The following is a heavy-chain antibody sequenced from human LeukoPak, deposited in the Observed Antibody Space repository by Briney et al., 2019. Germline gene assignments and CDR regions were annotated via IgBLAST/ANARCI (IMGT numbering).Heavy chain of an antibody. CDR3: ARGRGYDSGAYNYAFSDY. CDR1: RFTFSNYG. CDR2: TWYDGSNK. J-gene: IGHJ4*02. D-gene: IGHD3-22*01. Sequence: GGSLRLSCAASRFTFSNYGMHWVRQGPGKGLEWVAATWYDGSNKYYADPVKGRFTISRDNSNNTLYLQMNSLRAEDTAVYYCARGRGYDSGAYNYAFSDYWGQGTLVTVSS. V-gene: IGHV3-33*01.